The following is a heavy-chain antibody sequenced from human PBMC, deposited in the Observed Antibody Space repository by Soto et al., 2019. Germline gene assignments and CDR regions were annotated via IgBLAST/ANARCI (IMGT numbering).Heavy chain of an antibody. J-gene: IGHJ3*02. CDR1: GFTFSSYS. Sequence: GGSLRLSCAASGFTFSSYSMNWVRQAPGKGLEWVSSISSSSSYIYYADSVKGRFTISRDNAKNSLYLQMNSLRAEDTAVYYCATPSVEYCSSTSCPRDAFDIWGQGTMVTVSS. V-gene: IGHV3-21*01. D-gene: IGHD2-2*01. CDR2: ISSSSSYI. CDR3: ATPSVEYCSSTSCPRDAFDI.